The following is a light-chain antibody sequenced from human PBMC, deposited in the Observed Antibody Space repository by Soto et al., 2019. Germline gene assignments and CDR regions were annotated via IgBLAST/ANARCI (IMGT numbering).Light chain of an antibody. V-gene: IGKV3-15*01. CDR2: GAS. Sequence: EIVMTQSPATLSVSPGERATLSCSASQSVSSNLAWYQQKPGQAPRLLIYGASTRATGIPARFSGSGSGTEFTLPISSLQSEDFAVYYCRQYNNWPPLTFGGGTKVEIK. CDR1: QSVSSN. J-gene: IGKJ4*01. CDR3: RQYNNWPPLT.